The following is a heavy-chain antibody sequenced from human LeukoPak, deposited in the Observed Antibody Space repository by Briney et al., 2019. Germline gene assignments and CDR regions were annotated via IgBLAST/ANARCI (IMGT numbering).Heavy chain of an antibody. V-gene: IGHV3-7*01. D-gene: IGHD2-15*01. CDR1: GFTFSSYW. CDR2: IKQDGSEK. J-gene: IGHJ4*02. Sequence: PVGSLRLSCVASGFTFSSYWMSWVRQAPGKGLEWVANIKQDGSEKYYVDSVKGRFTISRDNAKNSLYLQMNSLRAEDTAVYYCARDGFYCSGGSCYSDYWGQGTLVTVSS. CDR3: ARDGFYCSGGSCYSDY.